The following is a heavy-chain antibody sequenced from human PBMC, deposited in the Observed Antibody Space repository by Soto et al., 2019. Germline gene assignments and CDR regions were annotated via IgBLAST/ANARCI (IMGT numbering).Heavy chain of an antibody. CDR2: IYYSGSS. CDR3: ARLPWAAYGCIFDP. V-gene: IGHV4-59*02. J-gene: IGHJ5*02. Sequence: QVQLQESGPGLVKPSETLSLTCTVSGGSVSSYYWSWIRQPPGKRLEWIGSIYYSGSSNYNPSLKSRVTILVDTSKNQFSLRLTSVTGADKAVYYCARLPWAAYGCIFDPWGQGTLVTVSS. D-gene: IGHD4-17*01. CDR1: GGSVSSYY.